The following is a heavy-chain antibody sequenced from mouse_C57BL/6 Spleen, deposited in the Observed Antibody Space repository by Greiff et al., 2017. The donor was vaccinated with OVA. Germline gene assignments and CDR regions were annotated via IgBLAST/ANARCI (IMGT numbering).Heavy chain of an antibody. V-gene: IGHV1-55*01. D-gene: IGHD2-5*01. Sequence: QVQLQQPGAELVKPGASVKMSCKASGYTFTSYWITWVKQRPGQGLEWIGDIYPGSGSTNYNEQFKSKATLTVDTSSSTAYMQLSSLTSEDSAVYDCARSNYRNYYYAMDYWGQGTSVTVSS. CDR2: IYPGSGST. CDR1: GYTFTSYW. CDR3: ARSNYRNYYYAMDY. J-gene: IGHJ4*01.